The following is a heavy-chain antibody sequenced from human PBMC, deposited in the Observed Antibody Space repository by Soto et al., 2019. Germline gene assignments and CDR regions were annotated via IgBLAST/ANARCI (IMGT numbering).Heavy chain of an antibody. J-gene: IGHJ4*02. CDR3: ASSTNYDILTGYYLSGFDY. CDR1: GGSISSGDYY. Sequence: SETLSLTCTVSGGSISSGDYYWSWIRQPPGKGLEWIGYIYYSGSTYYNPSLKSRVTISVDTSKNQFSLKLSSVTAADTAVYYCASSTNYDILTGYYLSGFDYWGQGTLVTVSS. CDR2: IYYSGST. D-gene: IGHD3-9*01. V-gene: IGHV4-30-4*01.